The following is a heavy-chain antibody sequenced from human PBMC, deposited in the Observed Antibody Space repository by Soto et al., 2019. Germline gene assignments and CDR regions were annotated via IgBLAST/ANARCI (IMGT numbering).Heavy chain of an antibody. Sequence: GGSLRLSCAASGFTFSSYSMNWVRQAPGKGLEWVSSISSSSSYIYYADSVKGRFTISRDNAKNPLYLQMNSLRAEDTAVYYCARDISSSSWYGDAFDIWGQGTMVTVSS. CDR1: GFTFSSYS. V-gene: IGHV3-21*01. D-gene: IGHD6-13*01. CDR2: ISSSSSYI. CDR3: ARDISSSSWYGDAFDI. J-gene: IGHJ3*02.